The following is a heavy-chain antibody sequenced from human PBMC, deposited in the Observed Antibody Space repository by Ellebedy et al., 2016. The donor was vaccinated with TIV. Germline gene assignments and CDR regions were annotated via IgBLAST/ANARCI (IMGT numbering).Heavy chain of an antibody. CDR1: GGSISSSNYY. J-gene: IGHJ2*01. D-gene: IGHD1-14*01. Sequence: LRLSCTVSGGSISSSNYYWGWIRQHPGKGLEWIGYIYYSGSTYYNPSLKSRVTISVDTSKNQFSLKLSSVTAADTAVYYCASKDHGYWYFDLWGRGTLVTVSS. V-gene: IGHV4-31*03. CDR3: ASKDHGYWYFDL. CDR2: IYYSGST.